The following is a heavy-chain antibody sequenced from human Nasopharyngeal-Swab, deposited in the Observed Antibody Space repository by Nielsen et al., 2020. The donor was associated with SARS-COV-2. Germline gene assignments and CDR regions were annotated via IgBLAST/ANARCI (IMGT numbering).Heavy chain of an antibody. CDR2: IYPGDSDT. CDR3: ARHRAGYSSSSHFDY. D-gene: IGHD6-6*01. V-gene: IGHV5-51*01. Sequence: VRQMPGKGLEWMGIIYPGDSDTRYSPSFQGQVTISADKSISTAYLQWSSLKASDTAMYYCARHRAGYSSSSHFDYWGQGTLVTVSS. J-gene: IGHJ4*02.